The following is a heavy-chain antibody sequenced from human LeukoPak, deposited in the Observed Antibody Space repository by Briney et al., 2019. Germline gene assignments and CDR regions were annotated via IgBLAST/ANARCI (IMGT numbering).Heavy chain of an antibody. CDR3: ARGSKPRGGTDV. J-gene: IGHJ6*04. CDR2: INHSGST. D-gene: IGHD2-2*01. Sequence: AESLTLPCAVYGGSFSGYYWSWIRQPPGKGLEWVGEINHSGSTNYTPSLKGRFTISIETSKNQFSLNLSSVTAADTAVYYCARGSKPRGGTDVWGKETTVTVSS. V-gene: IGHV4-34*01. CDR1: GGSFSGYY.